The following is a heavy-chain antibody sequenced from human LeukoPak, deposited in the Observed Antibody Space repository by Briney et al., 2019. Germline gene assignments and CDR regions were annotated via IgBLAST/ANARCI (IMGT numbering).Heavy chain of an antibody. Sequence: GASVKVSCKASGYTFTGYYMHWVRQAPGQGLELMGRINPNSGGTNYAQKFQGRVTMTRDTSISTAYMELSRLRSDDTAVYYCARGGSRGYSYVPLDYWGQGTLVSVSS. V-gene: IGHV1-2*06. CDR1: GYTFTGYY. J-gene: IGHJ4*02. CDR2: INPNSGGT. CDR3: ARGGSRGYSYVPLDY. D-gene: IGHD5-18*01.